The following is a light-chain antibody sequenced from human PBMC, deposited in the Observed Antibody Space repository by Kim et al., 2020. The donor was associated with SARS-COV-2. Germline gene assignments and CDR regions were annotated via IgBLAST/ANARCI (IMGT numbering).Light chain of an antibody. CDR3: SSFTTSSTWV. V-gene: IGLV2-14*04. CDR2: DVT. Sequence: GQSITIACTGTSSDVCAYNFVSWYQQHPGRAPKLMIYDVTERPSGISNRFSGSKFGNTASLTISGLQAEDEADYHCSSFTTSSTWVFGGGTQLTVL. CDR1: SSDVCAYNF. J-gene: IGLJ3*02.